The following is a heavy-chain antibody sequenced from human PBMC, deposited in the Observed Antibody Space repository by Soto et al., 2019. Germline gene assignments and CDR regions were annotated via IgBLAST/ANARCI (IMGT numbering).Heavy chain of an antibody. CDR3: ARLPDYSSGYYYSPYLYFDY. CDR1: GGSISSSSYY. CDR2: IYYSGST. V-gene: IGHV4-39*01. J-gene: IGHJ4*02. Sequence: PSETLSLTCTVSGGSISSSSYYWGWIRRPPGKGLEWIGSIYYSGSTYYNPSLKSRVTISVDTSKNQFSLKLSSVTAADTAVYYCARLPDYSSGYYYSPYLYFDYWGQGTLVTVSS. D-gene: IGHD3-22*01.